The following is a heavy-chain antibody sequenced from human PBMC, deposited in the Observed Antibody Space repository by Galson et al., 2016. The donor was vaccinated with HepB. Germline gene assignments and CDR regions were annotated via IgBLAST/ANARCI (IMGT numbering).Heavy chain of an antibody. D-gene: IGHD3-10*01. CDR3: ARGIFGGGTNYYGIDV. J-gene: IGHJ6*02. Sequence: ETLSLTCTVSGGSINSDYWSWIRQPPGKGLEWIGYIHHTGSTKYIPSLKSRVTITLDTSKSQFSVKLNSVTAADTAVDYCARGIFGGGTNYYGIDVWGQGTTVIVSS. CDR2: IHHTGST. CDR1: GGSINSDY. V-gene: IGHV4-59*01.